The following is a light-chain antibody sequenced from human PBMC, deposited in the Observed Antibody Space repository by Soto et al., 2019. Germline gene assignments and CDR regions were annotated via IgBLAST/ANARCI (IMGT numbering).Light chain of an antibody. CDR2: DAS. CDR1: QSVSIY. J-gene: IGKJ5*01. V-gene: IGKV3-11*01. Sequence: ETGMTQSPDHLSLSPGERATLSGRASQSVSIYLAWYQQKPGQAPRLLIYDASNRATGIPARFSGSGSGTDFTLTISSLEPEDFAVYYCQQRSNWPPKITFGQGTRLEIK. CDR3: QQRSNWPPKIT.